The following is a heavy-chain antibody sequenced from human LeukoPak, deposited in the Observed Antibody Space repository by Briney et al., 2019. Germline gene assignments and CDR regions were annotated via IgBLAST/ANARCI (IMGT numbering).Heavy chain of an antibody. CDR1: GYIFTNYY. CDR2: INPNGSNT. Sequence: ASGRVSCKASGYIFTNYYIHWVRQSPGQGLEWMGIINPNGSNTNYAQNFQGRFTMTWDMSTNTIYTELSSLRSEDTAVYYCARGPHIRTYDRDNWFDPWGQGTLVTVSS. J-gene: IGHJ5*02. CDR3: ARGPHIRTYDRDNWFDP. V-gene: IGHV1-46*01. D-gene: IGHD3-3*01.